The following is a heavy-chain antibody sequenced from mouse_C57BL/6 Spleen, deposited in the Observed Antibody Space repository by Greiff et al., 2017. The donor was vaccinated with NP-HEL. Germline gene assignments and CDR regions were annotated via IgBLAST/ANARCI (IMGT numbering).Heavy chain of an antibody. CDR2: IYPRSGNT. J-gene: IGHJ4*01. V-gene: IGHV1-81*01. CDR1: GYTFTSYG. D-gene: IGHD1-1*01. Sequence: VQLQQSGAELARPGASVKLSCKASGYTFTSYGISWVKQRTGQGLEWIGEIYPRSGNTYYNEKFKGKATLTADKSSSTAYMELRSLTSEDSAVYFCARREFYYYGSSYAMDYWGQGTSVTVSS. CDR3: ARREFYYYGSSYAMDY.